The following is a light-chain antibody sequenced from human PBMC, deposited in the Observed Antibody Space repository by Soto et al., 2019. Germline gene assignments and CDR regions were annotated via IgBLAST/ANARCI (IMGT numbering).Light chain of an antibody. CDR3: QQYGSSPPGMGHYT. CDR2: GAS. V-gene: IGKV3-20*01. CDR1: QNINNNY. J-gene: IGKJ2*01. Sequence: VLTQSPGTLSLSPGGRATLSCRASQNINNNYLAWYQHKPGQAPRLLIYGASTRATGIPARFSGSGSGTEFTLTISRLEPEDFAVYYRQQYGSSPPGMGHYTFGQGTKVDIK.